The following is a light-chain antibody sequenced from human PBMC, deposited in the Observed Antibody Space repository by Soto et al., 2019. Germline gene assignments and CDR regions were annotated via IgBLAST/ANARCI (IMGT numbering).Light chain of an antibody. V-gene: IGKV3-20*01. CDR3: QQFGTSPA. Sequence: EIVLTQSPGTLSLSPGERPILSCRASQRVGTSSLAWYQQRPGQAPRLLIYGVSTRATGIPDRFSGSGSGTDFTLTISRLESEDFAVYFCQQFGTSPAFGGGTKVEIK. CDR1: QRVGTSS. CDR2: GVS. J-gene: IGKJ4*01.